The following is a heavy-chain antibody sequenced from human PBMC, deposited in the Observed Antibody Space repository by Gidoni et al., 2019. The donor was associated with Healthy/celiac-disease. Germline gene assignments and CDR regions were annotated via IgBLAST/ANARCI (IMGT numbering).Heavy chain of an antibody. CDR1: GFTFSSYG. CDR3: ARDGGTGEMATISYFDY. V-gene: IGHV3-33*01. J-gene: IGHJ4*02. Sequence: QVQLVESGGGVVQPGRSLRLSCAASGFTFSSYGMHWVRQAPGKGLEWVAVIWYDGSNKYYADSVKGRFTISRDNSKNTLYLQMNSLRAEDTAVYYCARDGGTGEMATISYFDYWGQGTLVTVSS. CDR2: IWYDGSNK. D-gene: IGHD5-12*01.